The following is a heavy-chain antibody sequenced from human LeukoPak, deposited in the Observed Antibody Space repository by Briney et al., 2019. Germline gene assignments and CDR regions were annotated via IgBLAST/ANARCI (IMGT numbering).Heavy chain of an antibody. J-gene: IGHJ4*02. Sequence: GGSLRLSCAASGFTFSSYWMHWVRQAPGKGLVWVSRINSDGSSTSYADSVKGRFTISRDNAKNTLYLRMNSLRAEDTAVYYCTGKEVWFGELSYDYWGQGTLVTVSS. D-gene: IGHD3-10*01. V-gene: IGHV3-74*01. CDR3: TGKEVWFGELSYDY. CDR1: GFTFSSYW. CDR2: INSDGSST.